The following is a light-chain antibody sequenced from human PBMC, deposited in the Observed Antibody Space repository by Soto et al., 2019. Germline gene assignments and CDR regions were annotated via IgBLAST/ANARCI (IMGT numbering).Light chain of an antibody. CDR1: QGIKSY. Sequence: DIQLTQSPSFLSASVGDRVTITCRASQGIKSYLAWYQQKPGKVPKLLIYAASTLQSGVPSRFSGSGSGTEFTLTISSLQPEDFATYYCQQINSYPITFGQGTRRRL. CDR3: QQINSYPIT. CDR2: AAS. V-gene: IGKV1-9*01. J-gene: IGKJ5*01.